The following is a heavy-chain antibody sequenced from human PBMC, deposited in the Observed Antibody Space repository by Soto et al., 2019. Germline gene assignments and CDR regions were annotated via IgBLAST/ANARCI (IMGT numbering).Heavy chain of an antibody. D-gene: IGHD3-22*01. Sequence: LSLTCTVSGGSISSGDYYWNWIRQPPGKGLEWVGFIYYSGSTYYNPSLKSRITISVDTSKNQFSLKLSSVTAADTAVYFCAREPYDYDRSGHFDYWGQGTLVTVSS. CDR1: GGSISSGDYY. J-gene: IGHJ4*02. CDR3: AREPYDYDRSGHFDY. CDR2: IYYSGST. V-gene: IGHV4-30-4*01.